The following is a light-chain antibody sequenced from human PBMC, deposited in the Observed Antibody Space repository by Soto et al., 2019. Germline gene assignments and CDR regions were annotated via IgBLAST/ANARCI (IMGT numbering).Light chain of an antibody. CDR2: GAS. J-gene: IGKJ3*01. CDR3: QQYNNWPFT. CDR1: QSVSSN. V-gene: IGKV3-15*01. Sequence: EIVMTQSPATLSVSPGERATLSCRASQSVSSNLAWYQQKPGQAPRLLIYGASTRATGIPARFSGSGSGTEFTITISSLQSEDFAVDYCQQYNNWPFTFGPGTKVDIK.